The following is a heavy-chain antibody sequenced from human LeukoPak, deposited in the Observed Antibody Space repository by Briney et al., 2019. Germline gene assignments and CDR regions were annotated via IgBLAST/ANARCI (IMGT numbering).Heavy chain of an antibody. CDR2: MNPNSGNT. CDR1: GYTFTSYD. Sequence: ASVKASCKASGYTFTSYDINWVRQATGQGLEWMGWMNPNSGNTGYAQKFQGRVTMTRNTSISTAYMELSSLRSEDTAVYYCARRPPKRITMVRGVSGLYNWLDPWGQGTLVTVSS. D-gene: IGHD3-10*01. J-gene: IGHJ5*02. CDR3: ARRPPKRITMVRGVSGLYNWLDP. V-gene: IGHV1-8*01.